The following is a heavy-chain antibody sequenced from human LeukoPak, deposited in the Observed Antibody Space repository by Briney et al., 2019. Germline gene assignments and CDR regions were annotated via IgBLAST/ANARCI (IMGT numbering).Heavy chain of an antibody. CDR2: ISSGSKTI. D-gene: IGHD3-10*01. CDR1: GCTFSSYS. Sequence: GGTLRLSCAASGCTFSSYSMTWVRQAPGKGLEWVSYISSGSKTIDYADSVKGRFTISRDNAKNSLYLQMNSLRDDDTAVYYCATRKSGSYWYWGQGTLVTVSS. V-gene: IGHV3-48*02. J-gene: IGHJ4*02. CDR3: ATRKSGSYWY.